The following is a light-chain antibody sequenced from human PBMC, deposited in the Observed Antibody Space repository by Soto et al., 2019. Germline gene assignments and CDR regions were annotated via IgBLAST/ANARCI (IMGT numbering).Light chain of an antibody. CDR3: QQYNNWPLYT. CDR1: QSVSSN. Sequence: EIVMTQSPATLSVSPGERATLSCRASQSVSSNLAWHQQRPGQAPRLLIYGASTRATGTPARFSGSGSGTEFTLTISSLQSEDFAVYYCQQYNNWPLYTFGQGTKLEIK. J-gene: IGKJ2*01. V-gene: IGKV3-15*01. CDR2: GAS.